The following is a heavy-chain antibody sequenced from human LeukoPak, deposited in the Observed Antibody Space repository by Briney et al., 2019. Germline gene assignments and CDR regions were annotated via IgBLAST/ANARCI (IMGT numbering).Heavy chain of an antibody. Sequence: GASVKVYCKASGGTFNNYAISWVRQAPGQGLEWMGGIIPIFDTPNYAQKFQGRVTITTDESTSTAYMELSSLRSEDTAVYYCARDIPGYDAFDIWGQGTVVTVSS. J-gene: IGHJ3*02. CDR1: GGTFNNYA. CDR3: ARDIPGYDAFDI. CDR2: IIPIFDTP. D-gene: IGHD1-1*01. V-gene: IGHV1-69*05.